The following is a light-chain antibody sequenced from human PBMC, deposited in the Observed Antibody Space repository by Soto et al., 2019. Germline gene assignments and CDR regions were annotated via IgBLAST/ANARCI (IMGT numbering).Light chain of an antibody. Sequence: DIQMTQSPSTLSASVGDRVTITCRASQSVNRWLAWYQQKPGEAPKLLIYETSSLESGVPSRFGGSGSGTEFTLTISSLQPDDFATYYCLQDYSYPWTFGQGTKVDI. CDR3: LQDYSYPWT. CDR2: ETS. J-gene: IGKJ1*01. V-gene: IGKV1-5*03. CDR1: QSVNRW.